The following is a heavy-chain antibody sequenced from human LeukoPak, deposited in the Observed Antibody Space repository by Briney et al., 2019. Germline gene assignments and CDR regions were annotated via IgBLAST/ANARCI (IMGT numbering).Heavy chain of an antibody. Sequence: QTGGSLRLSCAASGFTFSSYSMNWVRQAPGKGLEWVSSISSSSSYIYYADSVKGRFTISRDNAKNSLYLQMNSLRAEDTAVYYCARDPGPHLRYGHFDYWGQGTLVTVSS. CDR3: ARDPGPHLRYGHFDY. CDR1: GFTFSSYS. D-gene: IGHD4-17*01. J-gene: IGHJ4*02. CDR2: ISSSSSYI. V-gene: IGHV3-21*01.